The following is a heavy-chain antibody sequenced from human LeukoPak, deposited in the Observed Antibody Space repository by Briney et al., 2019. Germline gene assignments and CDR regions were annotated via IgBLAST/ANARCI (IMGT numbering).Heavy chain of an antibody. CDR3: ARSLWQNRGFDY. CDR1: GNSISSGYY. V-gene: IGHV4-38-2*01. Sequence: SETLSLTCAVSGNSISSGYYWGWIRQPPGKGLEWIGSIYHSGSTYYNPSLKSRVTISVDTSKNQFSLKLSSVTAADTAVYYCARSLWQNRGFDYWGQGTLVIVSS. CDR2: IYHSGST. D-gene: IGHD1-14*01. J-gene: IGHJ4*02.